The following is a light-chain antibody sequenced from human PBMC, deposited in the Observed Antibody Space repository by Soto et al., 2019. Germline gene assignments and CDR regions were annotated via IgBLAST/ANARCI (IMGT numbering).Light chain of an antibody. Sequence: DIPMTQSPSTLSASVGDRVTVTCRASENINNWLAWYQQKPGKAPKLLIYDASILQTGVPSRFSGSGSGTEFTLTISSLQPDDFATYYCLQSNSFFYTFGPGTKLEIK. CDR2: DAS. CDR3: LQSNSFFYT. V-gene: IGKV1-5*01. CDR1: ENINNW. J-gene: IGKJ2*01.